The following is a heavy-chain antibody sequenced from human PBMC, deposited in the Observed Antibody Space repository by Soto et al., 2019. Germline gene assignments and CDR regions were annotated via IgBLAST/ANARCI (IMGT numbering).Heavy chain of an antibody. CDR1: GGSISSSNW. J-gene: IGHJ5*02. V-gene: IGHV4-4*02. D-gene: IGHD6-13*01. Sequence: SETLSLTCAVSGGSISSSNWWSWVRQPPGKGLEWIGEIYHSGSTNYNPSLKSRVTISVDKSKNQFSLKLSSVTAADTAVYYCARAPPGYSSSWVQGNWFDPWGQGTLVTVSS. CDR3: ARAPPGYSSSWVQGNWFDP. CDR2: IYHSGST.